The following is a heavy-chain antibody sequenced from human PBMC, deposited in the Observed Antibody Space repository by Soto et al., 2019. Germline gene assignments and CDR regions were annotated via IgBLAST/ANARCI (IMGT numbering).Heavy chain of an antibody. J-gene: IGHJ5*02. D-gene: IGHD1-20*01. CDR3: ARSPAYNWNHSPLPASDNWFDP. Sequence: PSETLSLTCTVSGGSISSSSYYWGWIRQPPGKGLEWIGSIYYSGSTYYNPSLKSRVTISVDTSKNQFSLKLSSVTAADTAVYYCARSPAYNWNHSPLPASDNWFDPWGQGTLVTVSS. CDR2: IYYSGST. V-gene: IGHV4-39*01. CDR1: GGSISSSSYY.